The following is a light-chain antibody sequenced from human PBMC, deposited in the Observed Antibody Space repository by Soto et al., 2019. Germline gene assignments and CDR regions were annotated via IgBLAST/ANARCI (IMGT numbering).Light chain of an antibody. J-gene: IGKJ2*01. Sequence: EVVLTQSPGTLSLSPGERATLSCRASQSVSNNYFAWYQQKPGQATRLLIFGSSDRATVIPDRFSGSGSGTDFTLTISRLETEDFAVSYCQKYGSSPPYTFGQGTKLEIK. CDR3: QKYGSSPPYT. CDR1: QSVSNNY. V-gene: IGKV3-20*01. CDR2: GSS.